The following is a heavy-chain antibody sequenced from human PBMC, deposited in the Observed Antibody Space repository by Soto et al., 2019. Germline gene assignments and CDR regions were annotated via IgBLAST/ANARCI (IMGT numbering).Heavy chain of an antibody. CDR1: GFSLRTSGVG. J-gene: IGHJ4*02. D-gene: IGHD3-16*01. CDR2: IYWDGYK. V-gene: IGHV2-5*02. CDR3: AQKGGGDRSLDY. Sequence: QITLKESGPTLVKPTQTLTLTCAFSGFSLRTSGVGVGWIRQPPGKALGWLALIYWDGYKHYSPSLKSRHTNAVDNTKNPGVLKKTNMDPFERCRYCCAQKGGGDRSLDYWGQGTLVTVSS.